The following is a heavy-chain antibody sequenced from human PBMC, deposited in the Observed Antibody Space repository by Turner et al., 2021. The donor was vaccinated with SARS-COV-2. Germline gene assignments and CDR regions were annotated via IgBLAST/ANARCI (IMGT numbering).Heavy chain of an antibody. CDR2: IKQDGSEK. V-gene: IGHV3-7*03. Sequence: EAQLVESGGAVVQPGGSLRLSCAASGFTFSSYWMNWVRQAPGKGLEWVANIKQDGSEKYYVDSVKGRFTISRDNAKNSLYLQMNSLRAEDTAVYYCAREESGSFGAYGMDVWGQGTTVTVSS. CDR3: AREESGSFGAYGMDV. D-gene: IGHD2-15*01. J-gene: IGHJ6*02. CDR1: GFTFSSYW.